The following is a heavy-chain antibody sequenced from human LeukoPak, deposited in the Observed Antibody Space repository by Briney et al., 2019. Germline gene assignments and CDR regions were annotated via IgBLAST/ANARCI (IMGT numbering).Heavy chain of an antibody. J-gene: IGHJ4*02. CDR2: IYTSGST. Sequence: SETLSLTCTVSGGSINTYYWSWIRQPAGKGLEWIGRIYTSGSTTYNPSLKSRVTMSVDTSKNQFSLKLSSVTAADTAVYYCARYEAVAGVFDYWGQGTLVTVSS. CDR3: ARYEAVAGVFDY. V-gene: IGHV4-4*07. CDR1: GGSINTYY. D-gene: IGHD6-19*01.